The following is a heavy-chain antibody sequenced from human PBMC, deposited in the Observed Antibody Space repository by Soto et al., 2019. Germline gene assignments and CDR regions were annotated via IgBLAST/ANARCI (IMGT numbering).Heavy chain of an antibody. CDR1: GGSISSGGYY. J-gene: IGHJ6*02. CDR3: ASSYDSSGYYYHYYGMDV. V-gene: IGHV4-31*03. CDR2: IYYSGST. Sequence: PSETLSLTCTVSGGSISSGGYYWSWIRQHPGKGLEWIGYIYYSGSTYYNPSLKSRVTISVDTSKNQFSLKLSSVTAADTAAYYCASSYDSSGYYYHYYGMDVWGQGTTVTISS. D-gene: IGHD3-22*01.